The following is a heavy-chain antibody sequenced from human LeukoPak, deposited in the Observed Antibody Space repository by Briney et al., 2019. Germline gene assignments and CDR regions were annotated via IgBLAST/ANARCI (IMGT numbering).Heavy chain of an antibody. V-gene: IGHV4-59*01. CDR2: IYYSGRT. CDR1: SGSLSSYY. D-gene: IGHD1-26*01. Sequence: SETLSLTCTVSSGSLSSYYWSWIRQPPGKGLEWIGYIYYSGRTNYNPSLKSRVNISVDTSKNQFSLKLSSVTAADTAVYYCARAGAAHYYYYYMDVWGKGTTVTVSS. CDR3: ARAGAAHYYYYYMDV. J-gene: IGHJ6*03.